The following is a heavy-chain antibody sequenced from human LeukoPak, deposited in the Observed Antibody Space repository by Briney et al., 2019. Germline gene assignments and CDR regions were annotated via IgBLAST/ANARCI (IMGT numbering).Heavy chain of an antibody. Sequence: SETLSLTCGVSGGSISSTNWWSWVRQPPGQGLEWIGEISLFGLTNYNPSLKSRVTMSLDKSKIHLSLNLTSVTAADTATYFCSRESGPFCPFGYWGQGALVIVSS. J-gene: IGHJ4*02. CDR2: ISLFGLT. CDR3: SRESGPFCPFGY. CDR1: GGSISSTNW. V-gene: IGHV4-4*02. D-gene: IGHD1-26*01.